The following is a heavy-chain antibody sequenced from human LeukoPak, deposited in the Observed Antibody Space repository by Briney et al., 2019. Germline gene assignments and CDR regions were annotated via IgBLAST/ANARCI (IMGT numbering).Heavy chain of an antibody. Sequence: ASVKVSCKASGYTFTSYDISWVRQAPGQGLEWMGWISAYNGNANYAQKFQGRVTITADKSTSTAYMELSSLRSEDTAVYYCTRDGVVVTTRIWFDPWGQGTLVTVSS. J-gene: IGHJ5*02. CDR2: ISAYNGNA. CDR1: GYTFTSYD. CDR3: TRDGVVVTTRIWFDP. D-gene: IGHD3-22*01. V-gene: IGHV1-18*01.